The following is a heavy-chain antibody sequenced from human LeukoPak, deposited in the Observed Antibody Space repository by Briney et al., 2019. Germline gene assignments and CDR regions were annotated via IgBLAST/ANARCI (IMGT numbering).Heavy chain of an antibody. J-gene: IGHJ4*02. Sequence: SVKVSCKASGGTFISYAISWVRQAPGQGLEWMGGIIPIFGTANYAQKFQGRVTITADESTSTAYMELSSLRSEDTAVYYCASLIRRTHYDSSGYYPSLDYWGQGTLVTVSS. V-gene: IGHV1-69*13. CDR3: ASLIRRTHYDSSGYYPSLDY. CDR1: GGTFISYA. CDR2: IIPIFGTA. D-gene: IGHD3-22*01.